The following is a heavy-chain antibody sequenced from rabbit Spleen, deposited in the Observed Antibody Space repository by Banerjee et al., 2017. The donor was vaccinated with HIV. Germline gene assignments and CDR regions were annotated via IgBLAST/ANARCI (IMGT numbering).Heavy chain of an antibody. CDR1: GFSFSSSEY. J-gene: IGHJ3*01. CDR3: AIDLDGVIGYAI. D-gene: IGHD6-1*01. Sequence: QSLEESGGDLVKPGASLTLTCTASGFSFSSSEYMCWVRRAPAKGLECIACIYAGSSGGTSYASWAKGRFTISKTSSTTVTLQMTSLTAADTATYFCAIDLDGVIGYAIWGQGTLVTVS. CDR2: IYAGSSGGT. V-gene: IGHV1S40*01.